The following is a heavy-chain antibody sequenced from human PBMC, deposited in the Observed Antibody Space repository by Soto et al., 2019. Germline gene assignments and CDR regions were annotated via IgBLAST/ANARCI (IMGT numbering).Heavy chain of an antibody. J-gene: IGHJ4*02. Sequence: SETLSLTCTVSGVSISDSSYLWGWIRQPPGKGLQWIGSVSYSGSTYYNPSLKSRVTISVDTSKTQSSLRLSSVTAADTAVYYCGRLEGLATISYNFDYWGQGALVTVSS. V-gene: IGHV4-39*01. CDR1: GVSISDSSYL. D-gene: IGHD3-9*01. CDR3: GRLEGLATISYNFDY. CDR2: VSYSGST.